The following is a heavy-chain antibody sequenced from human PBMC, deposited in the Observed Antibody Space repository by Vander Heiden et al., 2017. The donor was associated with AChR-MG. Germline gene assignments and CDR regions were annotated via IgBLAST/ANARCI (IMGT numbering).Heavy chain of an antibody. CDR2: ISDTSARI. V-gene: IGHV3-23*01. D-gene: IGHD1-26*01. CDR3: ATFPIGSYGWFDP. J-gene: IGHJ5*02. Sequence: DVQLLESGGVLVQPGGYMRLSCAVPGFTLRNHDMTWVRQAPGKGLEWVSFISDTSARIYYADSLKGRFTISRDNSKNTLYLQMNSLRADDTAVYYFATFPIGSYGWFDPWGQGPLVAVSS. CDR1: GFTLRNHD.